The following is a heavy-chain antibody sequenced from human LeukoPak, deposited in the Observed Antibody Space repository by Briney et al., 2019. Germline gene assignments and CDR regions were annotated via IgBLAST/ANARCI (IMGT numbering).Heavy chain of an antibody. D-gene: IGHD1-14*01. J-gene: IGHJ6*03. CDR3: SSTLNHHMDV. V-gene: IGHV3-73*01. Sequence: PGGSLKLSCAASGFTISGSAMHWVRQASGKGLEWVGRIRSKAKNYATAYAASVKGRFTVSRDDSKNTAYLQMNSLKTEDTAVYYCSSTLNHHMDVGGKGTTVTVSS. CDR2: IRSKAKNYAT. CDR1: GFTISGSA.